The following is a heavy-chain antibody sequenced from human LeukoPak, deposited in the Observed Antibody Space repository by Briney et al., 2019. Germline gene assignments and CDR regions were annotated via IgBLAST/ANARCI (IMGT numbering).Heavy chain of an antibody. J-gene: IGHJ6*02. Sequence: SVKVSCKASGGTFSSYAISWVRQAPGQGLEWMGGIIPIFGTANYAQKFQGRVTITADESTSTAYMELSSLRSEDTAVYYCASTETMVTSGYYYGMDIWGQGTMVTVSS. D-gene: IGHD3-10*01. CDR1: GGTFSSYA. V-gene: IGHV1-69*13. CDR2: IIPIFGTA. CDR3: ASTETMVTSGYYYGMDI.